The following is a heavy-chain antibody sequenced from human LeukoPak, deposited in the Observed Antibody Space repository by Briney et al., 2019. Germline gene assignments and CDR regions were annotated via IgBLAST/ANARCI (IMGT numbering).Heavy chain of an antibody. CDR3: ARTNSGSWDLTPTALEY. CDR2: ISYDGSNK. D-gene: IGHD1-26*01. Sequence: PGGSLRLSCAASGFTFSSYAMHWVRQAPGKGLEWVAVISYDGSNKYYADSVKGRFTISRDNSKNTLYLQMNSLRAEDTAVYYCARTNSGSWDLTPTALEYWGQGTLVTVSS. CDR1: GFTFSSYA. V-gene: IGHV3-30-3*01. J-gene: IGHJ4*02.